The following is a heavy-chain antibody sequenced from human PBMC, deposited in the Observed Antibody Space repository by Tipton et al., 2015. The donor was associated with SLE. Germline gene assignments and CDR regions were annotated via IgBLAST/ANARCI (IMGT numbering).Heavy chain of an antibody. CDR2: ISGSGGST. D-gene: IGHD6-25*01. V-gene: IGHV3-23*01. CDR1: GFTFSSYA. Sequence: GSLRLSCAASGFTFSSYAMSWVRQAPGKGLEWVSAISGSGGSTYYADSVKGRFTISRDNSKNTLSLQMNSLRVEDTAVYYCARFNSGFDYWGQGTLVTVSS. J-gene: IGHJ4*02. CDR3: ARFNSGFDY.